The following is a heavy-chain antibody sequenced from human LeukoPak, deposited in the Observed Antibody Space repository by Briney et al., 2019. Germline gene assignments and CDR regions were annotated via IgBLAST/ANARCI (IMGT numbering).Heavy chain of an antibody. CDR3: ARDDTSAHFFDY. D-gene: IGHD3-10*01. CDR2: ISTSSSHM. V-gene: IGHV3-21*01. Sequence: GGSLRLSCAASGFTFKIYSMNWVRQAPGKGLEWVSSISTSSSHMYYVDSVKGRFTISRDNAKNSLYLQMNTLRAEDTAVYYCARDDTSAHFFDYWGQGTLVTVFS. J-gene: IGHJ4*02. CDR1: GFTFKIYS.